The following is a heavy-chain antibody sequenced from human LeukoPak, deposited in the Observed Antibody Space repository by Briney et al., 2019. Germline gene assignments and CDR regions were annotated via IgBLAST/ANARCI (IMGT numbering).Heavy chain of an antibody. CDR3: VGGSVPDSGNYPLFDY. D-gene: IGHD3-10*01. CDR1: GFIFSSHW. V-gene: IGHV3-74*01. Sequence: GGSLRLSCAASGFIFSSHWMHWVRQAPGKGLVWVSRINGDGSSTNYADSVKGRFTISRDNAKNTLYLLMNSLRAEDTAVYYCVGGSVPDSGNYPLFDYWGQGTLVTVSS. J-gene: IGHJ4*02. CDR2: INGDGSST.